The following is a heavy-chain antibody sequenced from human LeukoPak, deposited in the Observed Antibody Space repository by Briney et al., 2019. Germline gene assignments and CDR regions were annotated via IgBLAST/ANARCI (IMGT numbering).Heavy chain of an antibody. CDR3: ARDFDTIQGGDY. D-gene: IGHD3-16*01. J-gene: IGHJ4*02. V-gene: IGHV3-30*04. CDR2: ISYDGSNK. Sequence: GGSLRLSCAASGFTFSSYAMHWVRQAPGKGLEWVAVISYDGSNKYYADSVKGRFTISRDSSKNTLYLQMNSLRAEDTAVYYCARDFDTIQGGDYWGQGTLVTVSS. CDR1: GFTFSSYA.